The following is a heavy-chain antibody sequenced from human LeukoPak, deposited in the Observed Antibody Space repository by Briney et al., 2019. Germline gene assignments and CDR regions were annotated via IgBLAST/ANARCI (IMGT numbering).Heavy chain of an antibody. CDR1: GFRFTTYW. J-gene: IGHJ4*02. Sequence: PGGSLRLSCAASGFRFTTYWMSWVRQAPGKGLEWVANIKEDGSDKYYVDSVRGRFTISRDNAKNSLYLQMSSLRAEDTAVYYCARDRDSSGWYGYYFDYWGKGTLVTASS. CDR3: ARDRDSSGWYGYYFDY. CDR2: IKEDGSDK. V-gene: IGHV3-7*01. D-gene: IGHD6-19*01.